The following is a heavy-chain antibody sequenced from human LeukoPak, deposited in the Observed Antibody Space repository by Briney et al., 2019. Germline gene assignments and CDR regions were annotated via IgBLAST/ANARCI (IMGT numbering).Heavy chain of an antibody. Sequence: SETLSLTCTVSCGSISSSSYYWGWIRQPPGKGLEWIGSIYQSGSTYYNPSLKSRVTISVDTSKNQFSLKLSSVTAADTAVYYCARGDYDTSGYYYYYYGMDVWGQGTTVTVSS. V-gene: IGHV4-39*01. CDR3: ARGDYDTSGYYYYYYGMDV. J-gene: IGHJ6*02. CDR1: CGSISSSSYY. D-gene: IGHD3-22*01. CDR2: IYQSGST.